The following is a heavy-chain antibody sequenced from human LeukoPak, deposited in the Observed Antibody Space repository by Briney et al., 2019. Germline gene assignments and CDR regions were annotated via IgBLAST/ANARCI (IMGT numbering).Heavy chain of an antibody. Sequence: GGALRLSCAASGFTFSSYAMSWVRQAPGKGLEGVSAISGSGGSTYYADSVKGRFTISGDNSKNTLYLQMNSLRAEDTAVYYCAMPPYGSGSYYKSNWFDPWGQGTLVTVSS. J-gene: IGHJ5*02. CDR3: AMPPYGSGSYYKSNWFDP. CDR1: GFTFSSYA. V-gene: IGHV3-23*01. D-gene: IGHD3-10*01. CDR2: ISGSGGST.